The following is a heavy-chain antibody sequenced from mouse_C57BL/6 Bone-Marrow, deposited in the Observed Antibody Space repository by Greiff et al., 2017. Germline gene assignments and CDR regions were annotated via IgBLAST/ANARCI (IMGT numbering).Heavy chain of an antibody. CDR1: GYTFTGYW. CDR3: ATYYSNYDAMDY. V-gene: IGHV1-7*01. J-gene: IGHJ4*01. D-gene: IGHD2-5*01. Sequence: VQLQQSGAELAKPGASVKLSCKASGYTFTGYWMHWVKQRPGQGLEWIGYINPSSGYTKYNQKFKDKATLTADKSSSTAYMQLSSLTYEDSAVYYCATYYSNYDAMDYWGQGTSVTVSS. CDR2: INPSSGYT.